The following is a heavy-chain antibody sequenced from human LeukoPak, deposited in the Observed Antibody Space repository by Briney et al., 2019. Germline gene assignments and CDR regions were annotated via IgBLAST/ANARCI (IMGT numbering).Heavy chain of an antibody. D-gene: IGHD3-22*01. CDR1: GDSISDYY. CDR2: ISTSGST. CDR3: ARDPRIYYDSSGYYASYFDY. V-gene: IGHV4-4*07. Sequence: SETLSLTCTVSGDSISDYYWSWIRQPAGKGLEWIGRISTSGSTNYNPSLKSRVTISVDTSKNQFSLKLSSVTAADTAVYYCARDPRIYYDSSGYYASYFDYWGQGTLVTVSS. J-gene: IGHJ4*02.